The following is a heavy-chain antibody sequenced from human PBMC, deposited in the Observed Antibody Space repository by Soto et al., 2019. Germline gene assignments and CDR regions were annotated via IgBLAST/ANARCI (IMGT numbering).Heavy chain of an antibody. CDR1: GLTFSSYW. D-gene: IGHD3-22*01. CDR3: AIRASYYDSSGYFDY. V-gene: IGHV3-74*01. CDR2: INSDGSST. Sequence: EVQLVESGGGLVQPGGSLRLSCAASGLTFSSYWMHWVRQAPGKGLVWVSRINSDGSSTSYADSVKGRFTISRDNAKNTLYLHMNSLRAEDTAVYYCAIRASYYDSSGYFDYWGQGTLVTVSS. J-gene: IGHJ4*02.